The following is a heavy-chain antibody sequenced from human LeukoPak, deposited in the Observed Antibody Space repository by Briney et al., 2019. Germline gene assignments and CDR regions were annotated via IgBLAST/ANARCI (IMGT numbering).Heavy chain of an antibody. Sequence: GGSLRLSCAASGFTFSNSAMYWVRQAPGKGLEFVSVISTNGDRTYYADSVKGRFTISRDNSKNTLYLQMNSLRAEDTAVYYCAKVGLWFGELLGAFDIWGQGTMVTVSS. J-gene: IGHJ3*02. CDR1: GFTFSNSA. CDR2: ISTNGDRT. D-gene: IGHD3-10*01. V-gene: IGHV3-64*02. CDR3: AKVGLWFGELLGAFDI.